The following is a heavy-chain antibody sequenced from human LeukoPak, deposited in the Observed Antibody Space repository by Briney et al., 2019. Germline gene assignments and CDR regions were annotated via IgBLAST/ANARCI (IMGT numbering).Heavy chain of an antibody. CDR2: ISAYNSNT. V-gene: IGHV1-18*04. CDR1: GYTFTGYY. Sequence: RASVKISCKASGYTFTGYYMHWVRQAPGQGLEWMGWISAYNSNTHYAQKLQGRVTITADESTSTAYMELSSLRSEDAAVYYCARAVAYDILTGYYTHWGQGTLVTVSS. CDR3: ARAVAYDILTGYYTH. D-gene: IGHD3-9*01. J-gene: IGHJ4*02.